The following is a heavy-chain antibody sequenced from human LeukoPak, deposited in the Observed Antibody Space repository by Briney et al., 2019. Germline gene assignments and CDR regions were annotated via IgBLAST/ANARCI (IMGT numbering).Heavy chain of an antibody. D-gene: IGHD1-26*01. CDR1: GGSFSGYY. CDR2: INHSGST. CDR3: ARRSGSYYPDFDY. Sequence: KPSETLSLTCAVYGGSFSGYYWSWIRQPPGKGLEWIGEINHSGSTNYNPSLKSRVTISVDTSKNQFSLKLSSVTAADTAVYYCARRSGSYYPDFDYWGQGTLVTVSS. J-gene: IGHJ4*02. V-gene: IGHV4-34*01.